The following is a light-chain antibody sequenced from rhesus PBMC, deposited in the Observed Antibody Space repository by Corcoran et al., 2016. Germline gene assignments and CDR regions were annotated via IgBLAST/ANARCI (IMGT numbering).Light chain of an antibody. J-gene: IGKJ4*01. Sequence: DIQMTQSPSSLSASVGDTVTITCQASQGISKHLAWYQQKPGKAPNLLIYDASTLQSGVPSRFSGSGSGTEFTFTIRGLQPDDFATYFCQQHTSYPLTFGGGTKVVLK. CDR2: DAS. CDR1: QGISKH. CDR3: QQHTSYPLT. V-gene: IGKV1-33*02.